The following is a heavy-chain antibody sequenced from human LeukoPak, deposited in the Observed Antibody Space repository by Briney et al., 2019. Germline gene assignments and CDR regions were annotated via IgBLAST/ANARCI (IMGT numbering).Heavy chain of an antibody. J-gene: IGHJ4*02. CDR2: IIPIFGTA. Sequence: SVKVSCKASGGTFSSYAISWVRQAPGQGLEWMGGIIPIFGTANYAQKFQGRVTITADESTSTAYMELSSLRSEDTAVYYCATGLSVLRLGELSSLDYWGQGTLVTVSS. CDR3: ATGLSVLRLGELSSLDY. V-gene: IGHV1-69*13. CDR1: GGTFSSYA. D-gene: IGHD3-16*02.